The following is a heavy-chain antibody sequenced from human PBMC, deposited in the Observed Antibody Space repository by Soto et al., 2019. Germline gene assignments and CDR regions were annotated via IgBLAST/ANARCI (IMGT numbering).Heavy chain of an antibody. CDR2: ISYDGSNK. D-gene: IGHD3-10*01. Sequence: PGGSLRLSCAASGFTFSSYVMHWVRQAPGKGLEWVALISYDGSNKYYADSVKGRFTISRDNPKNTLYLQMNSLTAEDTAVYYCARGSGSYAASSFDYWGQGALVTVSS. CDR1: GFTFSSYV. V-gene: IGHV3-30*03. CDR3: ARGSGSYAASSFDY. J-gene: IGHJ4*02.